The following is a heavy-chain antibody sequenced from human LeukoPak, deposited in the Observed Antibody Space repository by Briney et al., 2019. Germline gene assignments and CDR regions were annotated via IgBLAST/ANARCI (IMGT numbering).Heavy chain of an antibody. Sequence: GGSLRLSCAASGFIFSSYSMNWVRQAPGKGLEWVSYISRSSGSIYYADSVKGRFTISRDNAKNSLHLQVNSLRAEDTAVYYCARAYDHGLIDYWGQGTLVTVSS. CDR1: GFIFSSYS. D-gene: IGHD4-17*01. CDR3: ARAYDHGLIDY. V-gene: IGHV3-48*04. CDR2: ISRSSGSI. J-gene: IGHJ4*02.